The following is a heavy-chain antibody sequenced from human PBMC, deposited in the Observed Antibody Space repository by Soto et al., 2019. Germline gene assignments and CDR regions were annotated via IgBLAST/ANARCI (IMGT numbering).Heavy chain of an antibody. D-gene: IGHD6-13*01. CDR2: IYPGDSDT. V-gene: IGHV5-51*01. J-gene: IGHJ6*03. Sequence: GAALKISGEGSGYNVTNYWIGRVRQMPGKGLEWMGIIYPGDSDTRYSPSFQGQVTISADKSISTAYLQWSSLKASDTALYYCARQAGGYYHYYTDVWRKGTTVTVSS. CDR1: GYNVTNYW. CDR3: ARQAGGYYHYYTDV.